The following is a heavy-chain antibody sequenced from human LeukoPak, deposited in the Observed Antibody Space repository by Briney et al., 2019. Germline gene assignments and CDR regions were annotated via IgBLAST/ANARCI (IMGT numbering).Heavy chain of an antibody. CDR1: GDSVSSNSAA. Sequence: SQTLSLTCALSGDSVSSNSAAWNWIRQSPSRGLEWLGRTYYRSKWYNDYAVSVKSRITINPDTSKNQFSLQLNSVTPEDTAVYYCARDLYSSNDNWFDPWGQGTLVTVSS. CDR2: TYYRSKWYN. CDR3: ARDLYSSNDNWFDP. V-gene: IGHV6-1*01. J-gene: IGHJ5*02. D-gene: IGHD6-13*01.